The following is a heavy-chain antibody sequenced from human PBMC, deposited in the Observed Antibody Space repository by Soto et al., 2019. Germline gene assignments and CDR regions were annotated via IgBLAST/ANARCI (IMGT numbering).Heavy chain of an antibody. CDR3: AKIRDSYGMDV. CDR1: GFTFSSCA. V-gene: IGHV3-23*01. CDR2: IIESGGST. Sequence: PGGSLRLSCAASGFTFSSCAMGWVRQAPGKGLEWVSDIIESGGSTYYADSVKGRFTISRDNSKNTLYLQMNSLRAEDTAVYYCAKIRDSYGMDVWGQGTTVTVSS. J-gene: IGHJ6*02.